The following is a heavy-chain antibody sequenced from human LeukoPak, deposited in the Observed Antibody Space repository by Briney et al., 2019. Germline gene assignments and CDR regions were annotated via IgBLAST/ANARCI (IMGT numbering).Heavy chain of an antibody. V-gene: IGHV3-30*02. CDR2: IRYDGSNK. J-gene: IGHJ3*02. CDR3: TTDAYSSSRLVSDAFDI. Sequence: PGGSLRLSCAASGFTFSSYGMHWVRQAPGKGLEWVAFIRYDGSNKYYADSVKGRFTISRDDSKNTLYLQMNSLKTEDTAVYYCTTDAYSSSRLVSDAFDIWGQGTMVTVSS. D-gene: IGHD6-13*01. CDR1: GFTFSSYG.